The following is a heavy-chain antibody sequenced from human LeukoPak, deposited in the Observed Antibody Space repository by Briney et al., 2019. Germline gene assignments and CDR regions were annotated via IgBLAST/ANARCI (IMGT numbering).Heavy chain of an antibody. J-gene: IGHJ5*02. CDR1: GGSISSYY. CDR2: IYTSGST. V-gene: IGHV4-4*07. CDR3: ARDILTIFGVGGWFDP. D-gene: IGHD3-3*01. Sequence: PSETLSLTCTVSGGSISSYYWSWIRQPAGKGLEWIGRIYTSGSTNYNPSLKSRVTMSVDTSKNQFSLKLSSVTAADTAVCYCARDILTIFGVGGWFDPWGQGTLVTVSS.